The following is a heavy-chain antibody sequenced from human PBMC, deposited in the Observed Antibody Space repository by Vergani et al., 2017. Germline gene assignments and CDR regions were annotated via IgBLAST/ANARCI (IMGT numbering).Heavy chain of an antibody. CDR2: ISNDGSKK. J-gene: IGHJ6*03. CDR3: AKAGSVTSGSLQYNFDMDV. D-gene: IGHD3-10*01. V-gene: IGHV3-30*18. Sequence: QVQLAESGGGRVQPGRSLRLSCAASGFSFSSHAIHWVRQAPGKGLEWVAVISNDGSKKYYADSVKGRFTISRDNSKNTLDLQMNSLRTQDTAVYYCAKAGSVTSGSLQYNFDMDVWGKGTTVTVSS. CDR1: GFSFSSHA.